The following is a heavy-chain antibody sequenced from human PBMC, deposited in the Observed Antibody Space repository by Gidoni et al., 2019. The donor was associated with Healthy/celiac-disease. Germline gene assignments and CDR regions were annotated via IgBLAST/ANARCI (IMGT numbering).Heavy chain of an antibody. CDR2: LDPGVSDT. CDR1: GDRFTRYW. V-gene: IGHV5-51*01. D-gene: IGHD3-10*01. CDR3: ARPTMVRGVIIPDAFDI. Sequence: EVLLMQSGAAGKKTGESLKSSRKGSGDRFTRYWIGWVRQMPGKGLGWIGILDPGVSDTRHSPSFHGQDTISAYNSISTAYLQWSSLKASDTAMYYCARPTMVRGVIIPDAFDIWGQGTMVTVSS. J-gene: IGHJ3*02.